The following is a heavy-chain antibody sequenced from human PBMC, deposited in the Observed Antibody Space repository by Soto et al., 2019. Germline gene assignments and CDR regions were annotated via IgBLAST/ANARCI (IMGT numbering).Heavy chain of an antibody. CDR3: ARGWFGYYGMDV. CDR1: GFTFSSYG. Sequence: GGSLRLSCAASGFTFSSYGMNWVRQAPGKGLEWVANIKQDGSEKNYVDSVKGRFTISRDNANNSLHLQMNSLRVEDTAVYYCARGWFGYYGMDVWGQGAPVTVSS. D-gene: IGHD3-10*01. CDR2: IKQDGSEK. V-gene: IGHV3-7*01. J-gene: IGHJ6*02.